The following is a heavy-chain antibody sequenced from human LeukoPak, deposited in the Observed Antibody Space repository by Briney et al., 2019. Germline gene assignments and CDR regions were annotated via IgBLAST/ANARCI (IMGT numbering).Heavy chain of an antibody. CDR3: AVSGTYYPSYFDF. D-gene: IGHD1-26*01. V-gene: IGHV1-69*06. Sequence: SVKVSCKASGGTFSSYGISGARQAPGQGLEWMGGIITMFGTATYAQKFQGRVTITADKSPNTAYMELSSLRSEDTAVYYCAVSGTYYPSYFDFWGQGTLVTVSS. CDR1: GGTFSSYG. J-gene: IGHJ4*02. CDR2: IITMFGTA.